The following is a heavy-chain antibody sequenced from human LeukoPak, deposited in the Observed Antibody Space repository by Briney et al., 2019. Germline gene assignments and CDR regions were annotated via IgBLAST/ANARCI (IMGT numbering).Heavy chain of an antibody. D-gene: IGHD6-19*01. J-gene: IGHJ4*02. CDR3: ARDIRSGWYYFDY. CDR1: GYTFINYN. Sequence: ASVKVSCKTSGYTFINYNIHWVRQAPGQGLEWMGIIIPSGGSTIYAQKFRGRVTMTRDTSTSTVYMELSSLRPEDTAVYYCARDIRSGWYYFDYWGQGTLVTVSS. CDR2: IIPSGGST. V-gene: IGHV1-46*01.